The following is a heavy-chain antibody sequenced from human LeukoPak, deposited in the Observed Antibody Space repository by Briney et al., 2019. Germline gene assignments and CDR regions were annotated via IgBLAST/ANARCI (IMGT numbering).Heavy chain of an antibody. J-gene: IGHJ4*02. D-gene: IGHD4-17*01. CDR3: ARVDYGDYGFDY. CDR2: ISFSGDNT. CDR1: GFTFRDSA. Sequence: GGSLRLSCAASGFTFRDSAMTWVRQAPGKGLEWVSLISFSGDNTYYRDSVKGRFTVSRDNSKDTLYLQMNSLRAEDTAVYYCARVDYGDYGFDYWGQGTLVTVSS. V-gene: IGHV3-23*01.